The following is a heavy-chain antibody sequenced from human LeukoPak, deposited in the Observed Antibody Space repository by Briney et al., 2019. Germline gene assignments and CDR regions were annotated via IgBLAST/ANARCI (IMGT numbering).Heavy chain of an antibody. J-gene: IGHJ4*02. CDR2: IYSGGST. CDR3: ARGRPHYDILTAWGTARGYYFDY. D-gene: IGHD3-9*01. Sequence: GGSLRLSCAASGFTVSSNYMSWVRQAPGKGLEWVSVIYSGGSTYYADSVKGRFTISRDNSKNTLYLQMNSLRAEDTAVYYCARGRPHYDILTAWGTARGYYFDYWGQGTLVTVFS. V-gene: IGHV3-53*01. CDR1: GFTVSSNY.